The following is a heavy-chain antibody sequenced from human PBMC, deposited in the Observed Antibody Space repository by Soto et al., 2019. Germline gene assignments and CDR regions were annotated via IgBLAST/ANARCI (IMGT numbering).Heavy chain of an antibody. J-gene: IGHJ4*02. CDR3: ARDQARAQFDY. V-gene: IGHV1-18*01. Sequence: QVQLVQAGAEVKKPGASVKVSCTASGYTFTSYGISWVRQVPGQGLEWMGWINAYNGNTKYAQKLQGRVTMTTDKSTGTAYMELKSLRSDDTALYYCARDQARAQFDYRGQGTLVTVSS. CDR2: INAYNGNT. D-gene: IGHD1-26*01. CDR1: GYTFTSYG.